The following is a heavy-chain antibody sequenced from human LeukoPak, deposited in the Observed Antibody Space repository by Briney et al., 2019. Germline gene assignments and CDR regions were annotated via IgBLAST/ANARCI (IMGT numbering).Heavy chain of an antibody. J-gene: IGHJ4*02. Sequence: SETLSLTCAVYGGSFSGYYWSWIRQPPGKGLEWIGSIYHSGSTYYNPSLKSRVTISVDTSKNQFSLKLSSVTAADTAVYYCARGTRHFDYWGQGTLVTVSS. V-gene: IGHV4-34*01. CDR3: ARGTRHFDY. CDR2: IYHSGST. CDR1: GGSFSGYY.